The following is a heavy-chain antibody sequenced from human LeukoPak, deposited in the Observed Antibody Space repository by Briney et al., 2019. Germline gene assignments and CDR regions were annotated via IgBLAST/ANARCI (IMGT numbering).Heavy chain of an antibody. CDR3: ARVRVNKASIAAAGRSWFDP. V-gene: IGHV1-69*06. CDR2: IIPIFGTA. J-gene: IGHJ5*02. D-gene: IGHD6-13*01. CDR1: GGTFSSYA. Sequence: SVKVSCKASGGTFSSYAISWVRQAPGQGLGWMGGIIPIFGTANYAQKFQGRVTITADKSTSTAYMELSSLRSEDTAVYYCARVRVNKASIAAAGRSWFDPWGQGTLVTVSS.